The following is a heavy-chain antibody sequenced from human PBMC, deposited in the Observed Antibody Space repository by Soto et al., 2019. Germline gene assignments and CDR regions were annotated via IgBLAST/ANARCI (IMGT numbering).Heavy chain of an antibody. CDR2: ISYDGSNK. V-gene: IGHV3-30*18. J-gene: IGHJ4*02. D-gene: IGHD3-10*01. Sequence: QVQLVESGGGVVQPGKSLRLSCAGSGFTFSSYGMEWVRQAPGKGLEWVAVISYDGSNKYYADSVKGRFTISRDNSKNTLYLQMSSLRADDTAVYYCAKDRMGAGVRGYFDYCGQGTLVTVSS. CDR3: AKDRMGAGVRGYFDY. CDR1: GFTFSSYG.